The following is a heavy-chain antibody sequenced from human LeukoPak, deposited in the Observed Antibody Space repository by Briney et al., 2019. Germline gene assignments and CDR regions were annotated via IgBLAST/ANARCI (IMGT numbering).Heavy chain of an antibody. V-gene: IGHV3-15*01. D-gene: IGHD1-26*01. CDR2: IKAKAHGGTI. Sequence: GGSLRLSCAASGFTFSNAWMAWVRQAPGKGLEWVGRIKAKAHGGTIEYAAPVKGGFTISRDDSKNTLYLQMKRLKTEDTAVYYCTTDGVGVEGATYDNWGQGTLVSVSS. J-gene: IGHJ4*02. CDR1: GFTFSNAW. CDR3: TTDGVGVEGATYDN.